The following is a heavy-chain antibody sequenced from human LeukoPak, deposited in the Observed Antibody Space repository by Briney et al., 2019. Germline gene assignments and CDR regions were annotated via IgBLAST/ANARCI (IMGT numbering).Heavy chain of an antibody. CDR3: ARVSSFGVVSTENTDAFDI. D-gene: IGHD3-3*01. V-gene: IGHV3-7*05. CDR1: RFTFSSYW. CDR2: IKQDGSEK. Sequence: GGSLRLSCAASRFTFSSYWMSWVRQAPGEGLEWVANIKQDGSEKYYVDSVKGRFTISRDNAKNSLYLQMNSLRAEDTAVYYCARVSSFGVVSTENTDAFDIWGQGTMVTVSS. J-gene: IGHJ3*02.